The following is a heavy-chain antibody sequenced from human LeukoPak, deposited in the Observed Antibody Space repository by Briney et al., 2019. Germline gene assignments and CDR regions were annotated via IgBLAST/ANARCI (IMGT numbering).Heavy chain of an antibody. D-gene: IGHD6-13*01. CDR2: IYSGGST. CDR1: GFTVSSSY. V-gene: IGHV3-53*01. J-gene: IGHJ6*03. CDR3: ATKYSSSWPYYYYYYYMDV. Sequence: GGSLRLSCAASGFTVSSSYMSWVRQAPGKGLEWVSVIYSGGSTYYADSVRGRFTISRDNSKNTLYLQMNSLRAEDTAVYYCATKYSSSWPYYYYYYYMDVWGKGTTVTVSS.